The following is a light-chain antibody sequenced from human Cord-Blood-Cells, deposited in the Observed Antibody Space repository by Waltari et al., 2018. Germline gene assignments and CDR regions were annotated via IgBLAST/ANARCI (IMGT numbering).Light chain of an antibody. CDR3: QVWDSSSDHYV. CDR2: DDS. V-gene: IGLV3-21*02. CDR1: NIGSKS. J-gene: IGLJ1*01. Sequence: SYVLTQPPSVSVAPGQTARITCGGNNIGSKSVHWYQQKPGQAPVLVVYDDSDRPSGIPVRVSGSNSGNTATLTISRVEAGDEADYYCQVWDSSSDHYVVGTGTKVTVL.